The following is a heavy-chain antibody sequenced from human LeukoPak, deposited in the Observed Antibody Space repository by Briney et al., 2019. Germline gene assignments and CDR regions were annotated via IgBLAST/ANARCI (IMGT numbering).Heavy chain of an antibody. V-gene: IGHV3-64D*06. Sequence: GGSLRLSCSASGFTFSSYAMHWVRQAPGKGPEYVSAISSNGGSTYYADSVKGRFTISRDNSKNTLYLQMSSLRAEDTAVYYCVKEGLRYFDWLLDYWGQGTLVTVSS. CDR2: ISSNGGST. D-gene: IGHD3-9*01. CDR3: VKEGLRYFDWLLDY. J-gene: IGHJ4*02. CDR1: GFTFSSYA.